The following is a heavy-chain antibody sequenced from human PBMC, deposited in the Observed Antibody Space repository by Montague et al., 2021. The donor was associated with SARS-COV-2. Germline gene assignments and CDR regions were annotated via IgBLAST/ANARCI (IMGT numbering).Heavy chain of an antibody. Sequence: SETLSLTCRVAGDSISTSTWGTGVRQTPGKGRERVGEIFQSGTINYNPSRKSRVSIVVDKSNNQFSLRLSSVIAADTAVYYCATLSRRTAAGTRDYFGLDVWGQGTTVVVSS. CDR2: IFQSGTI. V-gene: IGHV4-4*02. J-gene: IGHJ6*02. CDR1: GDSISTSTW. D-gene: IGHD6-13*01. CDR3: ATLSRRTAAGTRDYFGLDV.